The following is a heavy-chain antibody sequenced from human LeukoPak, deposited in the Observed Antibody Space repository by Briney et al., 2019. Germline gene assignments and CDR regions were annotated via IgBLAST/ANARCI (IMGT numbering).Heavy chain of an antibody. V-gene: IGHV4-59*11. CDR1: GGSISSHY. Sequence: SETLSLTCTVSGGSISSHYWSWTRQPPGKGLEWSGYIYYSGGTNYNPSLKSRVTISVDTSKNQFSLKLSSVTAADTAVYYCARSGSSGYYFFWYHFPFDPWGQGTLVTVSS. D-gene: IGHD3-22*01. CDR2: IYYSGGT. CDR3: ARSGSSGYYFFWYHFPFDP. J-gene: IGHJ5*02.